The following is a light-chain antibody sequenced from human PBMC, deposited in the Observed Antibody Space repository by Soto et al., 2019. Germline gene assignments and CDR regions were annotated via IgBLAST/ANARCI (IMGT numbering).Light chain of an antibody. J-gene: IGKJ1*01. CDR3: QQSHSFPRT. CDR2: AAS. V-gene: IGKV1-39*01. CDR1: QSISTY. Sequence: DIQMTQSPSSLSASVGDRVTITCQASQSISTYLNWYQQKPGNAPKVLIFAASSLLSGVPSRFSGSGSGTDFTLTITSLQPEDFATYYCQQSHSFPRTFGQGTKVE.